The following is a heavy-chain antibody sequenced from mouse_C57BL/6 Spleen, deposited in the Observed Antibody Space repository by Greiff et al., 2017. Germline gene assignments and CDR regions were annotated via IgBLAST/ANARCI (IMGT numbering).Heavy chain of an antibody. CDR1: GYAFTNYL. CDR2: INPGSGGT. CDR3: AGGESLLPFGY. Sequence: VQLQQSGAELVRPGTSVKVSCKASGYAFTNYLIEWVKQRPGQGLEWIGVINPGSGGTNYNEKFKGKATLTADKSSSTAYMQLSSLTSEDSAVYFCAGGESLLPFGYWGQGTTLTVSS. J-gene: IGHJ2*01. D-gene: IGHD2-1*01. V-gene: IGHV1-54*01.